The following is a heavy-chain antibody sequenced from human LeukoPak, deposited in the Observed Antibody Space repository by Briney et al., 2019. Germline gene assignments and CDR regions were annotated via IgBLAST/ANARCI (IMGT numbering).Heavy chain of an antibody. D-gene: IGHD2-2*01. CDR3: ARGPRGYCSSTSCRIFDY. CDR2: ISAYNGNT. CDR1: GYTFTSYG. V-gene: IGHV1-18*04. Sequence: ASVKVSCKASGYTFTSYGISWVRQAPGQGLEWMGWISAYNGNTNYAQKLQGRVTMTTDTSTSTAYMELRSLRSDDTAVYYCARGPRGYCSSTSCRIFDYWGQGTLVTVPS. J-gene: IGHJ4*02.